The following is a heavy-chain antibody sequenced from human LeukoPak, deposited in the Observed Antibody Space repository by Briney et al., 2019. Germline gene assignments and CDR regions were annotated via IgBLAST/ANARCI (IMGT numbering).Heavy chain of an antibody. CDR2: VSHSGTT. Sequence: SETLSLTCTVSGGSINNYYWSWIRQTPGKGLEWIGYVSHSGTTKYNPFLKSRATMSVDSSKNQCSLRLSSVTAADAAVYYCARNRWGRYSSAYYFDYWGQGTLVTVSS. J-gene: IGHJ4*02. V-gene: IGHV4-59*08. CDR3: ARNRWGRYSSAYYFDY. CDR1: GGSINNYY. D-gene: IGHD5-18*01.